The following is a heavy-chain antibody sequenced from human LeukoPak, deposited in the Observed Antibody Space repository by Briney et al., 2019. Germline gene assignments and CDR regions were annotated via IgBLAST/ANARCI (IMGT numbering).Heavy chain of an antibody. CDR3: ARDPNGDYIGAFDM. J-gene: IGHJ3*02. CDR1: GFTFSAYA. CDR2: IRGGGNSE. D-gene: IGHD4-17*01. Sequence: PGGSLRLSCTASGFTFSAYAMMWVRQAPGKGPEWASAIRGGGNSEFYADSVKGRFRISRDNSKDTLFLQMNSLRAEDTAVYYCARDPNGDYIGAFDMWGPGTMVTVSS. V-gene: IGHV3-23*01.